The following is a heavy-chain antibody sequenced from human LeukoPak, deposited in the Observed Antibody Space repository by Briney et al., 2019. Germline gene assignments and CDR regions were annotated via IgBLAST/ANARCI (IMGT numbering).Heavy chain of an antibody. CDR3: AKVRDSSGYYLTGRHAFDI. D-gene: IGHD3-22*01. J-gene: IGHJ3*02. V-gene: IGHV4-34*01. Sequence: KPSETLSLTCAVYGGSFSGYYWSWIRQPPGKGLEWIGEINHSGSTNYNPSLKSRVTISVDTSKNQFSLKLSSVTAADTAVYYCAKVRDSSGYYLTGRHAFDIWGQGTMVTVSS. CDR1: GGSFSGYY. CDR2: INHSGST.